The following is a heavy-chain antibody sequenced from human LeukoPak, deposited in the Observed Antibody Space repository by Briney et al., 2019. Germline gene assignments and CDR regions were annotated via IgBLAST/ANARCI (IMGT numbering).Heavy chain of an antibody. Sequence: GASVKVSCKASGYTFSSYVINWVRQATGQGLEWMGWMNPNSGNTGYAQKFQGRVTMTRNTSISTAYMELSSLRSEDTAVYYCARGQKSALTYGSGTYAYYFDYWGQGTLVAVSS. CDR3: ARGQKSALTYGSGTYAYYFDY. CDR2: MNPNSGNT. J-gene: IGHJ4*02. CDR1: GYTFSSYV. V-gene: IGHV1-8*01. D-gene: IGHD3-10*01.